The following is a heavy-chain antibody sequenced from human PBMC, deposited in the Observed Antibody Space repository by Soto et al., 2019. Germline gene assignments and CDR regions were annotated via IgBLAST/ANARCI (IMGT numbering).Heavy chain of an antibody. D-gene: IGHD2-8*01. CDR2: IVVGSGNT. CDR1: GYTFTSYG. V-gene: IGHV1-58*02. J-gene: IGHJ5*02. CDR3: AAGPTKFNGNWFDP. Sequence: SVKVSCKASGYTFTSYGMRWVRQARGQRLEWIGWIVVGSGNTNYAQKFQERVTITRDMSTSTAYMELSSLRSEDTAVYYCAAGPTKFNGNWFDPWGQGTLVTVSS.